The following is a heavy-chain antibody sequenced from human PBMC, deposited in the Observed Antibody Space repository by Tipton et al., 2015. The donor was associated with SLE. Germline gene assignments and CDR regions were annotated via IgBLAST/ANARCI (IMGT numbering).Heavy chain of an antibody. V-gene: IGHV4-31*03. CDR1: GGSIRSGGYY. J-gene: IGHJ3*02. D-gene: IGHD6-19*01. CDR2: IYYSGST. Sequence: TLSLTCIVSGGSIRSGGYYWSWIRQHPGKGLEWIGNIYYSGSTHYNPSLKSRVTILVDTSRNQFSLKLSSVTAADTAVYYCASGLGIAVTVSDAIDIWGQGTMVTVSS. CDR3: ASGLGIAVTVSDAIDI.